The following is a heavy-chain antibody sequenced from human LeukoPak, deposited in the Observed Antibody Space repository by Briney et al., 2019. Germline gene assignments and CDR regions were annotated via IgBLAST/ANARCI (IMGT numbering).Heavy chain of an antibody. V-gene: IGHV4-39*07. Sequence: SETLSLTCTVSGGSISSSSYYWGWIRQPPGKGLEWIGEINHSGSTNYNPSLKSRVAISVDTSKNQFSLKLSSVTAADTAVYYCARGGEGLFDYWGQGTLVTVSS. CDR1: GGSISSSSYY. D-gene: IGHD3-10*01. CDR2: INHSGST. CDR3: ARGGEGLFDY. J-gene: IGHJ4*02.